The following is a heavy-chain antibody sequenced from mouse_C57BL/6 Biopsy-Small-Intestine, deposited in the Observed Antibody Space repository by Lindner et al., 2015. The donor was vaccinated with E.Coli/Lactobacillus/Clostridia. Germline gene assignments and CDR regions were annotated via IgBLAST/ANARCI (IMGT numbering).Heavy chain of an antibody. J-gene: IGHJ2*01. CDR2: IDPENGDT. Sequence: VQLQESGAELVRPGASVKLSCTASGFNIKDDYMHWVKQRPEQGLEWIGWIDPENGDTEYASKFQGKATITADTSSSTAYLQLSSLTSEDTAVYYCTTGGYSYFDYWGQGTTLTVSS. D-gene: IGHD3-1*01. CDR1: GFNIKDDY. V-gene: IGHV14-4*01. CDR3: TTGGYSYFDY.